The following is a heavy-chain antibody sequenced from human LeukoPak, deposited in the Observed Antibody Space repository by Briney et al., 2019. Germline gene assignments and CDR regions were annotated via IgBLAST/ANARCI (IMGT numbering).Heavy chain of an antibody. D-gene: IGHD6-19*01. J-gene: IGHJ4*02. CDR3: VKGLGTVAGPFDY. CDR2: ISASGGST. CDR1: GFTFSNYA. Sequence: PGGSLRLSCAASGFTFSNYALTWVRQAPGKGLEWVSAISASGGSTYYADSVKGRFTISRDNSKYTLSLQMNSLRAEDTAIYYCVKGLGTVAGPFDYWGQGALVTVSS. V-gene: IGHV3-23*01.